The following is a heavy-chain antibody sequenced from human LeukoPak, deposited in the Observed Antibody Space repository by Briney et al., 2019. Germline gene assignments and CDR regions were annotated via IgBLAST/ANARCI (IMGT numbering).Heavy chain of an antibody. CDR3: AKDRPTVYSSSWLHFLDS. D-gene: IGHD6-13*01. CDR2: ISGSGGST. V-gene: IGHV3-23*01. CDR1: GFTFSSYG. Sequence: GGSLRLSCAASGFTFSSYGMIWVRQAPGKGLEWVSGISGSGGSTYVADSVKGRFTVSRDNSKNTLYLQMNSLRADDTAVYYCAKDRPTVYSSSWLHFLDSWGQGTLITVSS. J-gene: IGHJ4*02.